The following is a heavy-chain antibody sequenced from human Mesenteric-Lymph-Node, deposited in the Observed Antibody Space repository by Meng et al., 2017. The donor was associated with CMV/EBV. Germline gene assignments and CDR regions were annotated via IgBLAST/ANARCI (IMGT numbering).Heavy chain of an antibody. D-gene: IGHD5-18*01. CDR2: IYSGGST. CDR3: ARDYAGMDV. V-gene: IGHV3-53*01. J-gene: IGHJ4*02. CDR1: GFTVSSNY. Sequence: GESLKISCAASGFTVSSNYMSWVRQAPGKGLEWVSVIYSGGSTYYADSVKGRFTISRDNSKNRLYLQMNSLRAEDTAVYYCARDYAGMDVWGQGTLVTVSS.